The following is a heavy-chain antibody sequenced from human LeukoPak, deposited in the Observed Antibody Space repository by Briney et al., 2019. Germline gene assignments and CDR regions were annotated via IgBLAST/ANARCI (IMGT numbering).Heavy chain of an antibody. Sequence: GGSLRPSCAASGFTLSSYSMNWVRQAPGKGLEWISFIDSSSRTIFYAESVKGRFTISRDNAKNSLFLQMNSLRAEDTAVYYCARRVPNEVITDYFDYWGPGTLVTVSS. J-gene: IGHJ4*02. D-gene: IGHD3-16*01. CDR2: IDSSSRTI. CDR1: GFTLSSYS. CDR3: ARRVPNEVITDYFDY. V-gene: IGHV3-48*04.